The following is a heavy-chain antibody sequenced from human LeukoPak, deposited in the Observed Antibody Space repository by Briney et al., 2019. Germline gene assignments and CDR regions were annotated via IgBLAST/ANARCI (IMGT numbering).Heavy chain of an antibody. CDR3: ARHGLTGDYFDY. CDR2: INHSGST. CDR1: GGSFSGYY. J-gene: IGHJ4*02. V-gene: IGHV4-34*01. D-gene: IGHD3-9*01. Sequence: PSETLSLTCAVYGGSFSGYYWSWIRQPPGKGLEWIGEINHSGSTNYNPSLKSRVTISVDTSKNQFSLKLSSVTAADTAVYYCARHGLTGDYFDYWGQGTLVTVSS.